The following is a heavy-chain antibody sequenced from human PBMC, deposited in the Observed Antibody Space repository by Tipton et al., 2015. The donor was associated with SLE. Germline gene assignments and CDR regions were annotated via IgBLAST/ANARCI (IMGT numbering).Heavy chain of an antibody. J-gene: IGHJ5*02. CDR3: TREGWFGELFTWFDP. Sequence: RSLRLSCAASGFTFDDYAMHWVRQAPGKGLEWVSGISWNSNSIGYADSVKGRFTISRDNAKNSLYLQMNSLRAEDTALYYCTREGWFGELFTWFDPWGQGTLVTVSS. V-gene: IGHV3-9*01. D-gene: IGHD3-10*01. CDR2: ISWNSNSI. CDR1: GFTFDDYA.